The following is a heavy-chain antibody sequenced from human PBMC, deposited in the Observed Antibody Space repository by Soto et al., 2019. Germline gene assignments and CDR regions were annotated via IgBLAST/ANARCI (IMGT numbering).Heavy chain of an antibody. D-gene: IGHD4-17*01. Sequence: VQLLESGGGLVQPGGSLRLSCAASGFTFRSYAMSWVRQAPGKGLEWVSTISDSGGSTDYAASVKGRFTISRDNSKNTLSLQMNRLRAEDTAVYYCAKVWERTVTTRNYYYAMDVWGQGTTVTVSS. CDR2: ISDSGGST. J-gene: IGHJ6*02. V-gene: IGHV3-23*01. CDR1: GFTFRSYA. CDR3: AKVWERTVTTRNYYYAMDV.